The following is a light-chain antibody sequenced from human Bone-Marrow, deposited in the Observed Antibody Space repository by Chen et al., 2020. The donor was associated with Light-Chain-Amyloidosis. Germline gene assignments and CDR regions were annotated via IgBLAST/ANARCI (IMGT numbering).Light chain of an antibody. Sequence: NFMLTQPHSVSESPGKTVIISCTRSSGSIATNYVQWYQQRPGSSPTTVIYEDDQRPSGVPDRISGSIVRSSNSASLTISGLKTEDEADYYCQSYQGSSQGVFGGGTKLTVL. CDR2: EDD. CDR1: SGSIATNY. J-gene: IGLJ3*02. CDR3: QSYQGSSQGV. V-gene: IGLV6-57*01.